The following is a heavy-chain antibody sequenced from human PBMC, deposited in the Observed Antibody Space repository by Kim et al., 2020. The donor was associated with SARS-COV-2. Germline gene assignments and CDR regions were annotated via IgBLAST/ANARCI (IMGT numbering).Heavy chain of an antibody. CDR3: ERVVPGRWWGAGDY. Sequence: GGSLRLSCKASGFMFSDYWMQWVRQPPGKGPLWVSRIDRDGTTRDYADSVKGRFTISRDNAKNTLYLEMGSLRADDTAVYYCERVVPGRWWGAGDYWGQGTLVSVSS. V-gene: IGHV3-74*01. CDR2: IDRDGTTR. J-gene: IGHJ4*02. D-gene: IGHD2-15*01. CDR1: GFMFSDYW.